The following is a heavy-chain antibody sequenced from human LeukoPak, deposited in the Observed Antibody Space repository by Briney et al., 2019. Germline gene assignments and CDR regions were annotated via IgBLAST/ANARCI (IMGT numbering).Heavy chain of an antibody. V-gene: IGHV3-72*01. J-gene: IGHJ4*02. Sequence: GGSLRLSCAASGFTFSDHYMDWVRQTPGKGLEWVGRIKNKANGYGTLYAASVTGRFVISRDDSKNSLYLQMSSLKTEDTAVYYCTRVHLGAATRFFDYWGQGTLVTVSS. CDR2: IKNKANGYGT. D-gene: IGHD1-26*01. CDR3: TRVHLGAATRFFDY. CDR1: GFTFSDHY.